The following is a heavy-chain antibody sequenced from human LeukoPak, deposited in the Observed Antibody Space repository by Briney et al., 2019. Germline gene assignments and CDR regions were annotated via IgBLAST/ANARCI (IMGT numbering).Heavy chain of an antibody. CDR3: ASAMGPYSSSWVFDY. D-gene: IGHD6-6*01. V-gene: IGHV3-74*01. Sequence: PGESLRLSCAASGFTFSSYWMHWVRQAPGKGLVWVSRISNDGGNTSYADSVKGRFTISRDNAKNTLYLQMNSLRAEDTAVYYCASAMGPYSSSWVFDYWGQGTLVTVSS. J-gene: IGHJ4*02. CDR2: ISNDGGNT. CDR1: GFTFSSYW.